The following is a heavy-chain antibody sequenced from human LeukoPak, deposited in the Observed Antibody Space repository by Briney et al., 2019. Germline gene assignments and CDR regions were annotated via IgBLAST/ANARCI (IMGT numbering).Heavy chain of an antibody. J-gene: IGHJ4*02. Sequence: GASVKVSCKASGYTFTGYYMHWVRQAPGQGLEWMGWINPNSGGTNYAQKFQGRVTMTRDTSISTAYMELSRLRSDDTAVYYCARSFGVVVTAVPNYWGQGTLVTVSS. CDR1: GYTFTGYY. CDR3: ARSFGVVVTAVPNY. CDR2: INPNSGGT. D-gene: IGHD2-21*02. V-gene: IGHV1-2*02.